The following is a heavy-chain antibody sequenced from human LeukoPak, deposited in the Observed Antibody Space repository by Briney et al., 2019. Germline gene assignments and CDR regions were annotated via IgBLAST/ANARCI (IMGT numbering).Heavy chain of an antibody. Sequence: GGSLRLSCAASGFTFSSYWMSWVRQAPGKGLEWVANIKQDGSEKYYVDSVKGRFTISRDNAKNSLYLQMNSLRAEDTAVYYCARVISGYGARLKNYYYYYMDVWGKGTTVTVSS. J-gene: IGHJ6*03. CDR3: ARVISGYGARLKNYYYYYMDV. CDR1: GFTFSSYW. CDR2: IKQDGSEK. D-gene: IGHD5-12*01. V-gene: IGHV3-7*01.